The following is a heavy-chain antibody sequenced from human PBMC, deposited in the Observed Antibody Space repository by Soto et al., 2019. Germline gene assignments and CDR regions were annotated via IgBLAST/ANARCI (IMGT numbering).Heavy chain of an antibody. CDR2: ISYDGSNK. V-gene: IGHV3-30*18. D-gene: IGHD2-2*01. J-gene: IGHJ4*02. Sequence: GGSLRLSCAASGFTFSSYGMHWVRQAPGKGLEWVAVISYDGSNKYYADSVKGRFTISRDNSKNTLYLQMNSLRAEDTAVYYCAKGCSSTSCYAGLWGQGTLVTVSS. CDR3: AKGCSSTSCYAGL. CDR1: GFTFSSYG.